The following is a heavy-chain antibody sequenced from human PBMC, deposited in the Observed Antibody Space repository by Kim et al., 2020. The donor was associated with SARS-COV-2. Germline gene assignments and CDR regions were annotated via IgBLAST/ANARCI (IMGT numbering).Heavy chain of an antibody. Sequence: DSVKGRFTISRDNSKNTLYLQMNSLRAEDTAVYYCAKILDSSGYLEYFQHWGQGTLVTVSS. J-gene: IGHJ1*01. D-gene: IGHD3-22*01. V-gene: IGHV3-23*01. CDR3: AKILDSSGYLEYFQH.